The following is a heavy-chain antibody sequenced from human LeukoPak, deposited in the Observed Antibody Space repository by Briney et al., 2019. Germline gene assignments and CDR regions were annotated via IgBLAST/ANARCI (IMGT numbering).Heavy chain of an antibody. CDR2: IDQDECER. CDR1: GFTFSSYW. D-gene: IGHD3-10*01. J-gene: IGHJ4*02. CDR3: ARDRGYSNFDY. V-gene: IGHV3-7*01. Sequence: TGGSLRLSCAASGFTFSSYWMSWVRQAPGKGLEWVANIDQDECERNYVDSVKGRFTISRDNAQNSLYLQVNSLRAEDTAVYFCARDRGYSNFDYWGQGTLVTVSS.